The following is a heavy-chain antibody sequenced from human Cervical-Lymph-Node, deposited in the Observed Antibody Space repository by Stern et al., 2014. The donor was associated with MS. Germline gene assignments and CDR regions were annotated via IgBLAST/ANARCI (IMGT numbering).Heavy chain of an antibody. Sequence: QLQLQESGPGLVKPSQTMSLTCSVSGGSVSNGASYWYWIRQAPGNGLEWIWYIYHSGITLYNPSLKSRVTMSVDTSKNEFSLRLTSVTATDTAVYYCARDWGNCTSTTCSDAIDIWGKGRMVTVSS. CDR2: IYHSGIT. V-gene: IGHV4-31*03. CDR1: GGSVSNGASY. D-gene: IGHD2-2*01. J-gene: IGHJ3*02. CDR3: ARDWGNCTSTTCSDAIDI.